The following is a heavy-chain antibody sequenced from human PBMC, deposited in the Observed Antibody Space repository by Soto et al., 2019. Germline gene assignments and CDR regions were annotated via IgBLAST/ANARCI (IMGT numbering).Heavy chain of an antibody. D-gene: IGHD3-9*01. Sequence: GGSLRLSCAASGFTFSSYGMHWVRQAPGKGLEWVAVISYDGSNKYYADSVKGRFTISRDNSKNTLYLQMNSLRAEDTAVYYCAKNRAMKLRYFGPGYWGQGTLVTVSS. CDR1: GFTFSSYG. J-gene: IGHJ4*02. CDR3: AKNRAMKLRYFGPGY. CDR2: ISYDGSNK. V-gene: IGHV3-30*18.